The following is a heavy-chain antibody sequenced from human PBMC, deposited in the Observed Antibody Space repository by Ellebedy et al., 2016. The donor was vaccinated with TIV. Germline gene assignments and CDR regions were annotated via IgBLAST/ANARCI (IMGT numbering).Heavy chain of an antibody. Sequence: GSLRLSCTVSAGSISSYYWSWIRQLPGKGLEWIGYIYYSVSTNYNPSLKSRVTISVDTSKNQFSLKLSSVTAADTAVYYCARVGYFDWLTLFDYWGQGTLVTVSS. J-gene: IGHJ4*02. CDR1: AGSISSYY. D-gene: IGHD3-9*01. V-gene: IGHV4-59*01. CDR3: ARVGYFDWLTLFDY. CDR2: IYYSVST.